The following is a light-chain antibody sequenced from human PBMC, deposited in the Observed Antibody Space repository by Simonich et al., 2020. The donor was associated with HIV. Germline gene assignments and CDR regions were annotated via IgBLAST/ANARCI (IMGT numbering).Light chain of an antibody. CDR1: QGISSW. Sequence: DIQMPQSPSSVSASVGDRVTISCRASQGISSWLAWYQQKQGKAPKLMIYDASSLQSDVPSRFSGSGSGTNFTLTNSSLHPEDFATYYGQQYNSYPWTFGQGTKVEIK. CDR3: QQYNSYPWT. CDR2: DAS. V-gene: IGKV1D-16*01. J-gene: IGKJ1*01.